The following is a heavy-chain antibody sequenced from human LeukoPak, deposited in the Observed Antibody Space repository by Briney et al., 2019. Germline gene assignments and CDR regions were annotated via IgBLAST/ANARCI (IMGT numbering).Heavy chain of an antibody. J-gene: IGHJ4*02. CDR3: AKAHLYDILTGYYSPLDY. D-gene: IGHD3-9*01. CDR1: GFTFSGFW. Sequence: PTGGSLRLSCAVSGFTFSGFWMSWSRQAPGKGLEWVASINSDGSEGYYADVVKGRFTISRDNAKNSLYLQINSLRAEDTAVYYCAKAHLYDILTGYYSPLDYWGQGTLVTVSS. CDR2: INSDGSEG. V-gene: IGHV3-7*03.